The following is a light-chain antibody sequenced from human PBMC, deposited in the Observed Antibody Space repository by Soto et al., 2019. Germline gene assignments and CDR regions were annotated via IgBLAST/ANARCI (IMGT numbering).Light chain of an antibody. Sequence: EIVMTQSPATLSVSPGERATLSCRASQSVSSNLAWYQQKPGQAPRLLIYGASTRATGIPTRFSVSRSGTEFTLNISRMKSENFAVYSCQQYNNWWTFGQWTKVEIK. CDR2: GAS. V-gene: IGKV3-15*01. CDR1: QSVSSN. J-gene: IGKJ1*01. CDR3: QQYNNWWT.